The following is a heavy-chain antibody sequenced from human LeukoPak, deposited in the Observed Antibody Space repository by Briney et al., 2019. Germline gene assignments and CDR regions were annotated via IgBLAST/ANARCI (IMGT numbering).Heavy chain of an antibody. J-gene: IGHJ4*02. CDR2: IRSKAYGGTP. CDR1: GFTFGDYA. CDR3: TRVIVATKDY. D-gene: IGHD5-12*01. V-gene: IGHV3-49*04. Sequence: SGGSLRLSCTGSGFTFGDYAMNWVRQAPGKGLEWVGFIRSKAYGGTPECAASVKGRFTISRDDSKSIAYLQMNSLKTEDTAVYYCTRVIVATKDYWGQGTLVTVSS.